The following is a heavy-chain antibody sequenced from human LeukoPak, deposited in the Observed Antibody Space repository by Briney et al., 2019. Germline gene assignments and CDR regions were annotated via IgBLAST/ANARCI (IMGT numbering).Heavy chain of an antibody. Sequence: GGSLRLSCAASGFTFSSYEMNWVRQAPGKGLEWVSYISSSGSTIYYADSVKGRFTISRDNAKNSLYLQMNSLRAEDTAVYYCARDWYSSSSEDDYWGQGTLVTVSS. J-gene: IGHJ4*02. CDR2: ISSSGSTI. CDR3: ARDWYSSSSEDDY. CDR1: GFTFSSYE. D-gene: IGHD6-6*01. V-gene: IGHV3-48*03.